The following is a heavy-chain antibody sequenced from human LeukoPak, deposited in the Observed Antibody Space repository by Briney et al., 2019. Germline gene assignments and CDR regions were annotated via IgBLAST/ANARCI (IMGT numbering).Heavy chain of an antibody. Sequence: SQTLSLTCTVSGGSISSGSYYWSWIRQPAGKGLEWIGRIYTSGSTNYNPSLKSRVTISVDTSKNQSSLKLSSVTAADTAVYYCARARHYDSSGYSPLDYWGQGTLVTVSS. D-gene: IGHD3-22*01. V-gene: IGHV4-61*02. CDR1: GGSISSGSYY. CDR2: IYTSGST. CDR3: ARARHYDSSGYSPLDY. J-gene: IGHJ4*02.